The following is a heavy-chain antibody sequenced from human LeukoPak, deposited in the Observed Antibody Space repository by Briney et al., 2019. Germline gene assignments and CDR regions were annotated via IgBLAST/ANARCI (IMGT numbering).Heavy chain of an antibody. V-gene: IGHV3-23*01. D-gene: IGHD6-19*01. CDR2: ISDSGGST. J-gene: IGHJ4*02. CDR3: AKEGGNIAVGLDY. CDR1: GFTLGSYA. Sequence: GGSLRLSCAASGFTLGSYAISWVRQAPGKGLEWVSSISDSGGSTYYADSVKGRFTISRDFSKNTLYVQMNSLRAEDTAVYYCAKEGGNIAVGLDYWGQGTLVSVSS.